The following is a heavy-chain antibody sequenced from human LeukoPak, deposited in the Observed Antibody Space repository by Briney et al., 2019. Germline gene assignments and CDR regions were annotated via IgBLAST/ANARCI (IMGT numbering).Heavy chain of an antibody. D-gene: IGHD3-10*01. CDR3: AKDLEGYYGSGTIDY. Sequence: PGGSLRLSCEASGFTFSAYAMTWVRQAPGKGLEWVSAISGSGGSTYYADSVKGRFTISRDNSKNTLYLQMNSLRAEDTAVYYCAKDLEGYYGSGTIDYWGQGTLVTVSS. CDR1: GFTFSAYA. CDR2: ISGSGGST. J-gene: IGHJ4*02. V-gene: IGHV3-23*01.